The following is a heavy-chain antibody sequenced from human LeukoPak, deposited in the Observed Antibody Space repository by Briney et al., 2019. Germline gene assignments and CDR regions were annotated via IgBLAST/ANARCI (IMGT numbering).Heavy chain of an antibody. CDR2: ISGDGGST. CDR3: AEERGD. Sequence: GGSLRLSCAASGFTFDDYAMHWVRQTPGKGLEWVSLISGDGGSTYYADSVKGRFTISRDNSKNSLYLQMNSLRAEDTALYYCAEERGDWGQGTLVTVSS. J-gene: IGHJ4*02. CDR1: GFTFDDYA. D-gene: IGHD3-10*01. V-gene: IGHV3-43*02.